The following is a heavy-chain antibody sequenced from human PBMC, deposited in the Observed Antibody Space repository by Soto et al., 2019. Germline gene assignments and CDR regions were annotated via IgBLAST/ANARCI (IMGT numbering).Heavy chain of an antibody. CDR3: AARRRTYYGDY. V-gene: IGHV3-7*01. CDR1: EFIFSNYW. J-gene: IGHJ4*02. Sequence: PGGSLRLSCAVSEFIFSNYWMSWVRQAPGKGLEWVANIKEDGSEKYYVDSVKGRFTISRDNAKNSVYLQMNSLRAEDTAVYYCAARRRTYYGDYWGQGTLVTVSS. CDR2: IKEDGSEK. D-gene: IGHD1-7*01.